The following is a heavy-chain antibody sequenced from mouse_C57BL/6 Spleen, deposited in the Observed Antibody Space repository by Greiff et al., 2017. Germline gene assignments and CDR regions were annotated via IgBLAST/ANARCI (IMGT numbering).Heavy chain of an antibody. V-gene: IGHV1-81*01. Sequence: QVQLQQSGAELARPGASVKLSCKASGYTFTSSGISWVKQRTGQGLEWIGEIYPRSGNTYYNEKFKGKATLTADKSSSTAYMELRSLTSEDSAVYFCARGDGNYFSWFAYWGQGTLVTVSA. CDR2: IYPRSGNT. D-gene: IGHD2-1*01. J-gene: IGHJ3*01. CDR3: ARGDGNYFSWFAY. CDR1: GYTFTSSG.